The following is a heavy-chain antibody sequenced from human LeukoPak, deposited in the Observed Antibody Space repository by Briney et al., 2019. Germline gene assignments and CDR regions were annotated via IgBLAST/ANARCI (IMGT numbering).Heavy chain of an antibody. D-gene: IGHD3-22*01. CDR3: ARDLQMNYYDSSGYYYHDAFDI. J-gene: IGHJ3*02. V-gene: IGHV1-2*02. Sequence: GASVKVSCKASGYTFTGYYMHWVRQAPGQGLEWMGCINPNSGATNYAQKFQGRVTMTRDTSTSTVYMELSSLRSEDTAVYYCARDLQMNYYDSSGYYYHDAFDIWGQGIMVTVSS. CDR1: GYTFTGYY. CDR2: INPNSGAT.